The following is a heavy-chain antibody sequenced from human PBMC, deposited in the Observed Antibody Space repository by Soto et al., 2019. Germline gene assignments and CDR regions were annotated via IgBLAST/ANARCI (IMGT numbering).Heavy chain of an antibody. Sequence: ASVKVSFKASGYTFTSYGISWVRQAPGQGLEWMGWISAYNGNTNYAQKLQGRVTMTTDTSTSTAYMELRSLRSDDTAVYYCARVRGGYSGYDFGTVEYWGQGTLVTVSS. CDR1: GYTFTSYG. J-gene: IGHJ4*02. V-gene: IGHV1-18*01. CDR3: ARVRGGYSGYDFGTVEY. D-gene: IGHD5-12*01. CDR2: ISAYNGNT.